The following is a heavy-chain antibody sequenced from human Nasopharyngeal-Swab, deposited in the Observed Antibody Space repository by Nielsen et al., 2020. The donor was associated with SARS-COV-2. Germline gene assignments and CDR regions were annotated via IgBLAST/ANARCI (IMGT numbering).Heavy chain of an antibody. V-gene: IGHV3-21*01. D-gene: IGHD3-9*01. CDR2: ISTTSDYI. CDR1: GFTFTDYV. J-gene: IGHJ4*02. Sequence: GESLKISCAASGFTFTDYVMNWARQAPGKGLEWVSSISTTSDYIYYADSVKGRFTISRDNARNSLHLQMHSLRAEDTAVYYCVRDGYFDWSFGYWGQGTLVTVSS. CDR3: VRDGYFDWSFGY.